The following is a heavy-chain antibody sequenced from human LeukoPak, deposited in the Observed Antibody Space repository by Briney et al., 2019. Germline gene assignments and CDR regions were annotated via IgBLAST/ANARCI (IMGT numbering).Heavy chain of an antibody. V-gene: IGHV4-39*01. J-gene: IGHJ4*02. CDR2: IYYTGST. CDR1: GGSISSSNYY. D-gene: IGHD2-15*01. CDR3: ARHVVSSRTWYYFDY. Sequence: SETLSLTCTVSGGSISSSNYYWGWIRQPPGKGLEWIGTIYYTGSTYYNPSLKSRVTMSVDTSKNQFSLNLSSVTAADTAVYYCARHVVSSRTWYYFDYWGQGTLVTVSS.